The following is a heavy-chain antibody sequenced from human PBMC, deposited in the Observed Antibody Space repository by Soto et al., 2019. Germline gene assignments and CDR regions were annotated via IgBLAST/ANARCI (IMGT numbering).Heavy chain of an antibody. D-gene: IGHD5-12*01. CDR1: GFTFSSSV. CDR2: ISGNGDTT. V-gene: IGHV3-23*01. J-gene: IGHJ1*01. CDR3: AKIRGYDLGSTTFQL. Sequence: EVQLLESGGGLVQPGGSLRLSCAASGFTFSSSVMSWVRQAPGKGLDWVSAISGNGDTTYYADSVKGRFTISRDISKNTLYLQMNSLRAEDTAVYYCAKIRGYDLGSTTFQLWGQGTLVTVSS.